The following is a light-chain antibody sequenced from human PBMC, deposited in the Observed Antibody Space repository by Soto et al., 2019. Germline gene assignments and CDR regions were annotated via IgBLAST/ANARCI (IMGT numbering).Light chain of an antibody. CDR3: QADYDWLAVT. V-gene: IGKV3-15*01. J-gene: IGKJ1*01. CDR1: QSVSID. Sequence: EIVMTQSPATLSVSPGETVTLSCRASQSVSIDLAWYQQKPGQAPRLLISAASTRAAGIPPRFSGSGSGTEFTLSISSLQSEDFAVYYCQADYDWLAVTFGQGTKVEI. CDR2: AAS.